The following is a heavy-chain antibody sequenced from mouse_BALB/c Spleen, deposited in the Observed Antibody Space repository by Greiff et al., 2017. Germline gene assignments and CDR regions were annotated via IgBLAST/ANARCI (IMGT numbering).Heavy chain of an antibody. CDR3: ARSDYVYSFDY. D-gene: IGHD2-3*01. CDR1: GYSFTSYY. CDR2: IFPGSGNT. Sequence: QVQLQQSGPELVKPGASVKISCKASGYSFTSYYIHWVKQRPGQGLEWIGWIFPGSGNTKYNEKFKGKATLTADTSSSTAYMQLSSLTSEDSAVYFCARSDYVYSFDYWGQGTTLTVSS. J-gene: IGHJ2*01. V-gene: IGHV1-66*01.